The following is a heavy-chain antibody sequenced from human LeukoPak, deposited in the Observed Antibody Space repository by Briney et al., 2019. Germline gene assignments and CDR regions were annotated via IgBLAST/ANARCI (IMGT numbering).Heavy chain of an antibody. CDR2: ISGSGDST. CDR3: AKGSGSYGQDLYY. J-gene: IGHJ4*02. D-gene: IGHD3-3*01. Sequence: GGSLRLSCAASGFTFDDYGMSWVRQAPGKGLEWVAAISGSGDSTYYAEDSVKGRFTISRDNSKNTLYLQMNSLRAEDTAVYYRAKGSGSYGQDLYYWGQGTLVTVSS. V-gene: IGHV3-23*01. CDR1: GFTFDDYG.